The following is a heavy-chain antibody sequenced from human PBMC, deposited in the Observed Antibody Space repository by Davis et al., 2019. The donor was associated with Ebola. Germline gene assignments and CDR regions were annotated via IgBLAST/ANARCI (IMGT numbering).Heavy chain of an antibody. CDR1: GGSISSSNW. CDR2: IYHSGST. Sequence: MPSETLSLTCAVSGGSISSSNWWSWVRQPPGKGLEWIGEIYHSGSTNYNPSLKSRVTISVDKSKNQFSLKLSSVTAADTAVYYCARDSSGSYPPHDAFDIWGQGTMVTVSS. D-gene: IGHD1-26*01. CDR3: ARDSSGSYPPHDAFDI. J-gene: IGHJ3*02. V-gene: IGHV4-4*02.